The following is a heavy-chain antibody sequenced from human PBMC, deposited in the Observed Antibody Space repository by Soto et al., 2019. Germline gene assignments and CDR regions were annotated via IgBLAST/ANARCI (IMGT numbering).Heavy chain of an antibody. CDR1: GGSISSYY. Sequence: SETLSLTCTVSGGSISSYYWSWIRQPPGKGLEWIGYIYYSGSTNYNPSLKSRVTISVDTSKNQFSLKLSSVTAADTAVYYCARHPPPTGSLRYFDWHNWFDPWGQGTLVTVSS. CDR2: IYYSGST. V-gene: IGHV4-59*08. CDR3: ARHPPPTGSLRYFDWHNWFDP. J-gene: IGHJ5*02. D-gene: IGHD3-9*01.